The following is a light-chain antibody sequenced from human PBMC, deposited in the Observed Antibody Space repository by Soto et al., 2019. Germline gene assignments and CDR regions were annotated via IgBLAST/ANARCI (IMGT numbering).Light chain of an antibody. CDR2: GVS. J-gene: IGKJ4*01. Sequence: EMVMTQSPATLSVSPGDIARLSGSASQRLSSNLAWYQQKPGQAPRLIIYGVSNRATGVPARFSGSGSGTEFTLTIRRLKSEDSAVYYCQKYKNWLELTCGGG. CDR3: QKYKNWLELT. V-gene: IGKV3-15*01. CDR1: QRLSSN.